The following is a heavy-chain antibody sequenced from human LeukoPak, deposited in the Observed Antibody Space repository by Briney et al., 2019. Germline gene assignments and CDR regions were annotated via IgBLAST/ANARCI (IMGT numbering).Heavy chain of an antibody. CDR2: IKPDGSDK. Sequence: QTGGSLRLSCAASGFSFSSSWMDWVRQAPGKGLEWVANIKPDGSDKSYVDSVKGRFTISRDNAKDSLYLEMDSLRVEDTALYYCSRSLNYWGQGVLVTASS. CDR3: SRSLNY. V-gene: IGHV3-7*01. CDR1: GFSFSSSW. J-gene: IGHJ4*02.